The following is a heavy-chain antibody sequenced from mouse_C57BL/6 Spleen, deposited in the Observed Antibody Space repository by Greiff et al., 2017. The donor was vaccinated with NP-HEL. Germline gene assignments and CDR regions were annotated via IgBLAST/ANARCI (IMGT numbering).Heavy chain of an antibody. CDR1: GYTFTSYW. CDR2: IHPNSGST. D-gene: IGHD2-12*01. CDR3: ARWDYSYWYFDV. V-gene: IGHV1-64*01. Sequence: VQLQQPGAELVKPGASVKLSCKASGYTFTSYWMHWVKQRPGQGLEWIGMIHPNSGSTNYNEKFKSKATLTVDKSSSTAYMQLSSLTSEDSAVYYCARWDYSYWYFDVWGTGTTVTVSS. J-gene: IGHJ1*03.